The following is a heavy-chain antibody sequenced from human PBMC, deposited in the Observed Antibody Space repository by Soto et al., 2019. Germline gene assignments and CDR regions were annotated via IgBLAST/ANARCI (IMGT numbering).Heavy chain of an antibody. CDR1: GGSISSYY. CDR3: AKSLWDTSGWKTDY. V-gene: IGHV4-59*01. J-gene: IGHJ4*02. CDR2: IYYSGST. D-gene: IGHD6-19*01. Sequence: SETLSLTCTVSGGSISSYYWSWIRQPPGKGLEWIGYIYYSGSTNYNPSLKSRVTISVDTSKNQFSLKLSSVTAADTAVYYCAKSLWDTSGWKTDYWGQGTLVTVSS.